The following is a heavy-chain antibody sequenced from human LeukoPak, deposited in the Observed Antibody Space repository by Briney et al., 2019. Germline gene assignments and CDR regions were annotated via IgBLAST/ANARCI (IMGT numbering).Heavy chain of an antibody. D-gene: IGHD4-17*01. CDR2: MYSCGST. CDR1: GGSISSGRYY. Sequence: SQTLSLTSTVSGGSISSGRYYWRWLRQPAGKGLEWIGRMYSCGSTNYNPSLKSRVTISVDTTKNQFSLKLSSVTAADTAVYYCARGTRGDYVLAYWGQGTLVTVSS. J-gene: IGHJ4*02. CDR3: ARGTRGDYVLAY. V-gene: IGHV4-61*02.